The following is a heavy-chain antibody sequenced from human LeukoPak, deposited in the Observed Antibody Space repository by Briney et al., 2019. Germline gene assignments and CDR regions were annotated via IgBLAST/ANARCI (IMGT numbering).Heavy chain of an antibody. V-gene: IGHV3-30*04. CDR2: ISYDGGFT. J-gene: IGHJ4*02. Sequence: GRSLRLSCVASGFTLSDYAMDWVRQAPGKGLEWVSDISYDGGFTNSAASVRDRFTISRDNSKNTLYLHMNSLRPEDTAVYYCATESSLTTWGQGTLVTVSS. D-gene: IGHD4-11*01. CDR1: GFTLSDYA. CDR3: ATESSLTT.